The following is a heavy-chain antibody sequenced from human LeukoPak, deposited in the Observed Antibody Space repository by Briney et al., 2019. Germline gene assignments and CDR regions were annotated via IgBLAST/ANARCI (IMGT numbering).Heavy chain of an antibody. CDR3: ARDPKPTYYYDSSGYYGVWWFDP. CDR1: GYTFTSYD. D-gene: IGHD3-22*01. V-gene: IGHV1-8*01. J-gene: IGHJ5*02. CDR2: MNPNSGNT. Sequence: ASVKVSCKASGYTFTSYDINWVRQATGQGLEWMGWMNPNSGNTGYAQKFQGRVTMTRNTSISTAYMELSSLRSDDTAVYYCARDPKPTYYYDSSGYYGVWWFDPWGQGTLVTVSS.